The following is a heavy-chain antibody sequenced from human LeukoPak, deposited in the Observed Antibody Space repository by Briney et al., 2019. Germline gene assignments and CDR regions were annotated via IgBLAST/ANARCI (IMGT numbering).Heavy chain of an antibody. D-gene: IGHD3-10*01. CDR3: ARASVRGGQYYFDY. V-gene: IGHV1-8*01. J-gene: IGHJ4*02. CDR2: MNPNSGNT. Sequence: ASVKVSCKASGYTFTSYDINWVRQATGQGLEWMGWMNPNSGNTGYAQKFQGRVTMTRNTFIGTAYMELSSLRSEDTAVYYCARASVRGGQYYFDYWGQGTLVTVSS. CDR1: GYTFTSYD.